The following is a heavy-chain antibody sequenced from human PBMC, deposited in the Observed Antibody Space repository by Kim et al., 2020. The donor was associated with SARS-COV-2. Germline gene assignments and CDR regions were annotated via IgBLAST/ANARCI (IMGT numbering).Heavy chain of an antibody. CDR3: ARGRVLRFLEWFPYFDY. CDR2: INHSGST. J-gene: IGHJ4*02. V-gene: IGHV4-34*01. Sequence: SETLSLTCAVYGGSFSGYYWSWIRQPPGKGLEWIGEINHSGSTNYNPSLKSRVTISVDTSKNQFSLKLSSVTAADTAVYYCARGRVLRFLEWFPYFDYWGQGTLVTVSS. CDR1: GGSFSGYY. D-gene: IGHD3-3*01.